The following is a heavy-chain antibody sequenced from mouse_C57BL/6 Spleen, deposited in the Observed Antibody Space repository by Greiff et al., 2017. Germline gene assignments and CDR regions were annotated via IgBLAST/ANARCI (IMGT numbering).Heavy chain of an antibody. V-gene: IGHV1-4*01. CDR3: ARSDGYDGGLDY. CDR1: GYTFTSYT. J-gene: IGHJ2*01. Sequence: QVQLKESGAELARPGASVKMSCKASGYTFTSYTMHWVKQRPGQGLEWIGYINPSSGYTKYNQKFKDKATLTADKSSSTAYMQLSSLTSEDSAVYYCARSDGYDGGLDYWGQGTTLTVSS. D-gene: IGHD2-2*01. CDR2: INPSSGYT.